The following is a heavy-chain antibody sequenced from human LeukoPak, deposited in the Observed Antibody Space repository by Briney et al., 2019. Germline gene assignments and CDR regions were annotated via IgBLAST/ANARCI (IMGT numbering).Heavy chain of an antibody. Sequence: GRSLRLSCVASGCTFTGHSMHWVREAPGKGLEWVAVVGNDEKTKFYADSLKGRFTISRDNAKNSLYLQMNSLRAEDTAVYYCARQITMIVVVTLYNWFDPWGQGTLVTVSS. CDR2: VGNDEKTK. V-gene: IGHV3-30*04. D-gene: IGHD3-22*01. J-gene: IGHJ5*02. CDR3: ARQITMIVVVTLYNWFDP. CDR1: GCTFTGHS.